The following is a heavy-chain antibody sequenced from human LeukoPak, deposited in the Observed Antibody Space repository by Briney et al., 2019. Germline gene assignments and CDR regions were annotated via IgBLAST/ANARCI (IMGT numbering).Heavy chain of an antibody. Sequence: ASVKVSCKASGFRFTGYWMHWVRQAPGQGLEWMGWINPNSDYTHYAQNFQGRLTLTRDTSLSTAYMELSRLRSDDTAVYYCARGPDTSGYYPFDYWGQGTLVTASS. CDR1: GFRFTGYW. CDR3: ARGPDTSGYYPFDY. J-gene: IGHJ4*02. D-gene: IGHD3-22*01. V-gene: IGHV1-2*02. CDR2: INPNSDYT.